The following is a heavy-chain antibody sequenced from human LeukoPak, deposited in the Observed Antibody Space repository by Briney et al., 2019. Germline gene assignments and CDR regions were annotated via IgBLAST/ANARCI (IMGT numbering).Heavy chain of an antibody. CDR2: TSDRGDYT. V-gene: IGHV3-23*01. D-gene: IGHD1-7*01. CDR1: GFTFTSYS. Sequence: GGSLRLSCAASGFTFTSYSMSWVRQAPGKGLEWVSGTSDRGDYTYYADSVKGRFTISRDSSKNTLFLQMNSLRAEDTALYFCARKAQYNGHYPFDYWGQGTLVTVSS. CDR3: ARKAQYNGHYPFDY. J-gene: IGHJ4*02.